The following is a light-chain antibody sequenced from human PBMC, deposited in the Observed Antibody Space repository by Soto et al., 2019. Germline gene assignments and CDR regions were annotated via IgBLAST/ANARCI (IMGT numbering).Light chain of an antibody. Sequence: QSALTQPASVSWSPGQSITISCTGTSSDVGAYNSVAWYQHNPGKAPKLMIYDVSNRPSGVSSRFSGSKSANTASLSISGLQADDEADYYCSSYTSSSTLVFGTGTKV. CDR1: SSDVGAYNS. CDR3: SSYTSSSTLV. J-gene: IGLJ1*01. CDR2: DVS. V-gene: IGLV2-14*01.